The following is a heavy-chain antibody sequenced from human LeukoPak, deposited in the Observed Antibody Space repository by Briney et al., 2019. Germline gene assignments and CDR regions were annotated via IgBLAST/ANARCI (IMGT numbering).Heavy chain of an antibody. CDR2: IYYSGST. Sequence: SETLSLTCTVSGGSISSSSYYWGWIRQPPGKGLEWIGSIYYSGSTYYNPSLKSRVTISVDTSKNQFSLKLSSVTAADTAVYYCARRSPSGSYWDWGQGTLVTVSS. CDR3: ARRSPSGSYWD. J-gene: IGHJ4*02. V-gene: IGHV4-39*07. CDR1: GGSISSSSYY. D-gene: IGHD1-26*01.